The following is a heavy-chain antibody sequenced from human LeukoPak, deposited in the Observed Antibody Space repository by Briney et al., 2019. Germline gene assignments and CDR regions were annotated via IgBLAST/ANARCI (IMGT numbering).Heavy chain of an antibody. V-gene: IGHV4-61*01. D-gene: IGHD6-19*01. CDR2: NYYSGST. J-gene: IGHJ5*02. Sequence: KSSETLSLTCTVSGGSVSSGSYYWTWIRQPPGKGLEWIGYNYYSGSTTYNPSLKSRVTISVDTSKNQFSLKLSSVTAADTAIYSCARVVGSGWFDPWGQGTLVIVSS. CDR3: ARVVGSGWFDP. CDR1: GGSVSSGSYY.